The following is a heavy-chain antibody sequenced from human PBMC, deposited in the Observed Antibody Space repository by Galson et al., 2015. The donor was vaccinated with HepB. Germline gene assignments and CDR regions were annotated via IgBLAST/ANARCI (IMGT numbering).Heavy chain of an antibody. V-gene: IGHV3-23*01. Sequence: SLRLSCAASGFTFSTYVMSWVRQAPGKGLQWVAGISGSGGNTDFANSVKGRFPISRENSKNTLYLQMSSLRAEDTAVYYCAKGGVNWYFDLWGRGTLVTVSS. CDR1: GFTFSTYV. CDR2: ISGSGGNT. J-gene: IGHJ2*01. D-gene: IGHD2-21*01. CDR3: AKGGVNWYFDL.